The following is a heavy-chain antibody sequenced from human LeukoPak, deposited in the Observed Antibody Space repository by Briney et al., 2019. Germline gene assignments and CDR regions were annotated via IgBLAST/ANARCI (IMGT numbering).Heavy chain of an antibody. Sequence: PGRSLRLSCAASGFTFSSYGMHWVRQAPGKGLEWVAVISYDGSNKYYADSVKGRFTISRDNSKNTLYLQMNSLRAEDTAVYYCAKPAGAIRSKTPYNWFDPWGRGTLVTVSS. J-gene: IGHJ5*02. CDR3: AKPAGAIRSKTPYNWFDP. V-gene: IGHV3-30*18. D-gene: IGHD1-26*01. CDR2: ISYDGSNK. CDR1: GFTFSSYG.